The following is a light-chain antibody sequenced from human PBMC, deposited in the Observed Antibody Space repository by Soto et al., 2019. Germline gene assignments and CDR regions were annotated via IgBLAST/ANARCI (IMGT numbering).Light chain of an antibody. CDR2: DAS. CDR1: QSVSSS. CDR3: HQRANWPPT. Sequence: IVLTKSPATLSLSPGERATLSCRASQSVSSSLAWYQQKSGQGPRLLVYDASNRATGIPARFSGSGSGTDFTLTISSLEPEDLAVYYCHQRANWPPTFGQGTRLEIK. V-gene: IGKV3-11*01. J-gene: IGKJ2*01.